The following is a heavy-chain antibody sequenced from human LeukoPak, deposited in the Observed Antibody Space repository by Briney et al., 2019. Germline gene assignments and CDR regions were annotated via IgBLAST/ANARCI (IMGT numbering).Heavy chain of an antibody. CDR1: GFTFSSYA. CDR2: ISGSGGST. CDR3: AKAYHYYGSGSPFDY. Sequence: GGSLRLSCAASGFTFSSYAMNWVRQAPGKGLEWVSGISGSGGSTHYADSVKGRFTISRDNSKNTLYLQINSLRAEDTAVYYCAKAYHYYGSGSPFDYWGQGTLVTVSS. D-gene: IGHD3-10*01. V-gene: IGHV3-23*01. J-gene: IGHJ4*02.